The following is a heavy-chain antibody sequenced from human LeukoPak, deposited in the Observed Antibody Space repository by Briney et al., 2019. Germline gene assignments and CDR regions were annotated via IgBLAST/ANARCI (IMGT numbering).Heavy chain of an antibody. Sequence: GGSLRLSCAASGFTFSSYCMSWVRQAPGKGLEWVANIKQDGSEKYYADSVKGRFTISRDNAKNSLYLQMNSLRAEDTAVYYGASSYYYGSGSYYNRNYYYGMDVWGKGTTVTVSS. V-gene: IGHV3-7*03. CDR2: IKQDGSEK. CDR3: ASSYYYGSGSYYNRNYYYGMDV. CDR1: GFTFSSYC. J-gene: IGHJ6*04. D-gene: IGHD3-10*01.